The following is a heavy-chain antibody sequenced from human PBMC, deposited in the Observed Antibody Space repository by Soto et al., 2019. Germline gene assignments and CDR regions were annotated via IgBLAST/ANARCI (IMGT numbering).Heavy chain of an antibody. CDR2: ISAYNGNT. V-gene: IGHV1-18*01. Sequence: ASVKVSCKASGYTFTSYGISWVRQAPGQGLEWMGWISAYNGNTNYAQKLQGRVTMTTDTSTSTAYMELRSLRSDDTAVYYCARDYRVGAVYSGYDATFDYWGQGTLVTVSS. CDR3: ARDYRVGAVYSGYDATFDY. CDR1: GYTFTSYG. D-gene: IGHD5-12*01. J-gene: IGHJ4*02.